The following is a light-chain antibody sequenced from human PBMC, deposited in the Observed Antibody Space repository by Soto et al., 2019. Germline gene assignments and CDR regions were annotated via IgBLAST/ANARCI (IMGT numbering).Light chain of an antibody. CDR1: ESVSSY. CDR2: DAS. V-gene: IGKV3-11*01. J-gene: IGKJ5*01. Sequence: EIVLTQSPATLSLSPGERATLSCRASESVSSYLAWYRQKPGQAPRLLIYDASNRAPGIPARFSGSGSGTDFTLTISSLEPEDFAVYYCQQRRNSVTFGQGTRLEIK. CDR3: QQRRNSVT.